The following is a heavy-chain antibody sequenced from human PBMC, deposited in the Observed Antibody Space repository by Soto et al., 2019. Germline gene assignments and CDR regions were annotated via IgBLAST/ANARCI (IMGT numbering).Heavy chain of an antibody. D-gene: IGHD2-8*01. CDR1: GGSISSGDYY. V-gene: IGHV4-30-4*01. J-gene: IGHJ5*02. Sequence: TLSLTCTVSGGSISSGDYYWSWIRQPPGKGLEWIGYIYYSGSTYYNPSLKSRVTISVDTSKNQFSLKLSSVTAADTAVYYCARDTNMTPGGFDPWGQGTLVTV. CDR3: ARDTNMTPGGFDP. CDR2: IYYSGST.